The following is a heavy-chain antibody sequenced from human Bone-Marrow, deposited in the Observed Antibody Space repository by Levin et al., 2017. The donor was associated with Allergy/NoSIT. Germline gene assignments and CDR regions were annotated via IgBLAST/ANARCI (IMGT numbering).Heavy chain of an antibody. CDR3: ASLPAAMLDAGFDS. CDR1: GGSITSPSYY. Sequence: PSETLSLTCSVSGGSITSPSYYWSWIRQSAGKGLEWIGHIYTTGNTNYNPSLKSRVTMSVDTSKRQFSLRLTSVTAADTAVYYCASLPAAMLDAGFDSWGRGTMVTVSS. D-gene: IGHD2-2*01. V-gene: IGHV4-61*09. J-gene: IGHJ3*02. CDR2: IYTTGNT.